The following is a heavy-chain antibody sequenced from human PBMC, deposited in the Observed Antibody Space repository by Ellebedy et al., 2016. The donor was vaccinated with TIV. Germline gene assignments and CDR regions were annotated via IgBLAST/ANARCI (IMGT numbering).Heavy chain of an antibody. CDR1: DYSINNGYH. Sequence: SETLSLTXTVSDYSINNGYHWGWIRQLPGKGLEWIGSISYSGSTYYNPSLKSRVTMSVDTSKNQFSLQLTSVTAADTAVYYCARRHLDSYYYYMDVWGKGTTVTVSS. V-gene: IGHV4-38-2*02. CDR2: ISYSGST. CDR3: ARRHLDSYYYYMDV. J-gene: IGHJ6*03.